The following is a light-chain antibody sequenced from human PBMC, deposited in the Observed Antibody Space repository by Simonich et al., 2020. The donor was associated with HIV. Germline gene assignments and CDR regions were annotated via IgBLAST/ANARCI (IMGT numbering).Light chain of an antibody. J-gene: IGKJ4*01. CDR3: QLYYSTPT. CDR1: QSVSSN. Sequence: EIVMTQSPATLSVSPGERATLSCRASQSVSSNLAWYQQKPGQAPRLLIYGASHRATGIPARFSGSGSGTEFTLTISSLQSEDFAVYYCQLYYSTPTFGGGTKVEIK. CDR2: GAS. V-gene: IGKV3-15*01.